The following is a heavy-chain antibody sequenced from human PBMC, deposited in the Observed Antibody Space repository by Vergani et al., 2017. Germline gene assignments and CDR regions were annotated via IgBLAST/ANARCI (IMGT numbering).Heavy chain of an antibody. CDR3: AKDTAGYCSSTSCYAPGWWFDP. CDR1: GFTFSSYA. CDR2: ISGSGGST. Sequence: EVQLLESGGGLVQPGGSLRLSCAASGFTFSSYAMSWVRQAPGKGLEWVSAISGSGGSTYYADSVKGRFTISRDNSKNTLYLQMNSLRAEDTAVYYCAKDTAGYCSSTSCYAPGWWFDPWGQGTLVTVSS. J-gene: IGHJ5*02. V-gene: IGHV3-23*01. D-gene: IGHD2-2*01.